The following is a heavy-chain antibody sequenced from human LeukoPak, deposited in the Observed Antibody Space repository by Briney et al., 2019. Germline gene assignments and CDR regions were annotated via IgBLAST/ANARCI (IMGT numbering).Heavy chain of an antibody. Sequence: PSETLSLTCTVSGGSISSSSYYWGWIRQPPGKGLEWIGSIYYSGSTYYNPSLKSRVTISVDTSKNQFSLKLSSVTAADTAVYYCAGQQLTSDAFDIWGQGTMVTVSS. V-gene: IGHV4-39*07. D-gene: IGHD6-13*01. CDR2: IYYSGST. J-gene: IGHJ3*02. CDR3: AGQQLTSDAFDI. CDR1: GGSISSSSYY.